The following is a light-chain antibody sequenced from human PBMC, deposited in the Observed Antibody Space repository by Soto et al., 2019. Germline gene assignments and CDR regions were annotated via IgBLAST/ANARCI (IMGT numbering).Light chain of an antibody. CDR2: AGS. CDR1: QSISSY. Sequence: DIQMTQSPSSLSASVGDRVTITCRASQSISSYLNWYQQKPGKAPKLLIYAGSSLQSGVPSRFSGRGSGADFTLTISSLQPEDFATYYCQQTYSIPVTLGQGTKLEIK. J-gene: IGKJ2*01. CDR3: QQTYSIPVT. V-gene: IGKV1-39*01.